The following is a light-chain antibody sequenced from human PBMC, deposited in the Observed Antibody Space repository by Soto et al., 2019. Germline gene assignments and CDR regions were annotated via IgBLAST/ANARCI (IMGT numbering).Light chain of an antibody. J-gene: IGKJ2*01. Sequence: DIQMTQSPSSLSASVGDRVTITCRASQSISSYLNWYQQKPGKAPKLLIYAASSLQSGVPSRFSGSGSGTDFTLTISSPQPKDFATYYCQQSYSTPRTFGQGTKLEIK. CDR1: QSISSY. V-gene: IGKV1-39*01. CDR3: QQSYSTPRT. CDR2: AAS.